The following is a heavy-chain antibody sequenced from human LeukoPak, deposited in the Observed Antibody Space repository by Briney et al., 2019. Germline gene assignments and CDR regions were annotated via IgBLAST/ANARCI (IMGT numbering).Heavy chain of an antibody. CDR2: IYYSGST. CDR3: ARGTSSGWSEGFDY. J-gene: IGHJ4*02. V-gene: IGHV4-39*07. D-gene: IGHD6-19*01. CDR1: GGSISSSSYY. Sequence: SETLSLTCTVSGGSISSSSYYWGWIRQPPGKGLEWIGSIYYSGSTYCNPSLKSRVTISVDTSKNQFSLKLSSVTAADTAVYYCARGTSSGWSEGFDYWGQGTLVTVSS.